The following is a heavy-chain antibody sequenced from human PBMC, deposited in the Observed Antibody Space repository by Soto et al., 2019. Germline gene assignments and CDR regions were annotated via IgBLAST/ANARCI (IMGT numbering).Heavy chain of an antibody. Sequence: PGGSLRLSCAASGFTFSSYGMHWVRQAPGKGLEWVAVIWYDGSNKYYADSVKGRFTISRDNSKNTLYLQMNSLRAEDTAVYYCARDQVYYGSGSFDFGYYYYMDVWGKGTTVTVSS. CDR3: ARDQVYYGSGSFDFGYYYYMDV. CDR1: GFTFSSYG. J-gene: IGHJ6*03. D-gene: IGHD3-10*01. V-gene: IGHV3-33*01. CDR2: IWYDGSNK.